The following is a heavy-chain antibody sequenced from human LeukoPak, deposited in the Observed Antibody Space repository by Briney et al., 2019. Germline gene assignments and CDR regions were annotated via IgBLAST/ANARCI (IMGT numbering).Heavy chain of an antibody. Sequence: ASVKVSCKASGYTFTGYYMHWVRQAPGQGLEWMGWINPNSGGTNYAQKFQGRVTMTRDTSISTAYMELSRLRSDDTAVYYCARAPTGWNHVHSLDYWGQGTLVTDSS. V-gene: IGHV1-2*02. CDR2: INPNSGGT. J-gene: IGHJ4*02. CDR1: GYTFTGYY. D-gene: IGHD1-14*01. CDR3: ARAPTGWNHVHSLDY.